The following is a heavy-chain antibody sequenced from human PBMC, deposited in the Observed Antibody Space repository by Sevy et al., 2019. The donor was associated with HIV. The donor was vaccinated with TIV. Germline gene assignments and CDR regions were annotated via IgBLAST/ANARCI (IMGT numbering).Heavy chain of an antibody. CDR1: GLTFSSYA. Sequence: GGSLRLSCVTSGLTFSSYAMSWVRQTPGKGLEWVSAIGGSADYTYYADSVKGRFTISRDNSKNTLYLQMNGLRAEDTAVYYCAKEVSEHSYYDYWGQGTLVTVSS. CDR2: IGGSADYT. D-gene: IGHD3-10*01. J-gene: IGHJ4*02. V-gene: IGHV3-23*01. CDR3: AKEVSEHSYYDY.